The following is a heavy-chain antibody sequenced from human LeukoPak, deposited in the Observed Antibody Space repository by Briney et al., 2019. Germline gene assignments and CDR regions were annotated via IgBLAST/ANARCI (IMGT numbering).Heavy chain of an antibody. V-gene: IGHV4-39*07. Sequence: PSETLSLTCTVSGGSISSSSYYWGWIRQPPGKGLEWIGSIYYTGSTSYNSSLKSRVTMSVDTSKNQFSLKLSSVTAADTAVYYCARVPYGDYAGAFDIWGQGTMVTVSS. CDR2: IYYTGST. CDR1: GGSISSSSYY. CDR3: ARVPYGDYAGAFDI. J-gene: IGHJ3*02. D-gene: IGHD4-17*01.